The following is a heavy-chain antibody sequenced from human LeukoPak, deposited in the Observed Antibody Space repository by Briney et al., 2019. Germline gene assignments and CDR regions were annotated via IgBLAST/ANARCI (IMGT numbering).Heavy chain of an antibody. CDR3: TKDQGVAGAFGV. J-gene: IGHJ3*01. D-gene: IGHD3-16*01. CDR2: IQFDGSDK. Sequence: PGGSLRLSCAASGFTFNNYAMQWVRQARGKGLEWIAFIQFDGSDKQYADSVKGRFTISRDNSRNTLYLQMNSLRPEDTAIYYCTKDQGVAGAFGVWGQGTVVTVSS. CDR1: GFTFNNYA. V-gene: IGHV3-30*02.